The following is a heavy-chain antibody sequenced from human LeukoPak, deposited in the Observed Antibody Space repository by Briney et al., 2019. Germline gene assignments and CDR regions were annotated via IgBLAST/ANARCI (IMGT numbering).Heavy chain of an antibody. Sequence: GGSLRLSCAASGFTFSSYEMNWVRRAPGKGLEWVSYISSSGSPIYYADSVKGRFTISRDNAKNSLYLQMNSLRAEDTAVYYCARKDYFDYWGQGTLVTVSS. J-gene: IGHJ4*02. CDR2: ISSSGSPI. V-gene: IGHV3-48*03. CDR3: ARKDYFDY. CDR1: GFTFSSYE.